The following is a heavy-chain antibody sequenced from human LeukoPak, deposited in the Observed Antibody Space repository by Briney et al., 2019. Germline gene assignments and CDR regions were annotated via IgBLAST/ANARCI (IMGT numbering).Heavy chain of an antibody. J-gene: IGHJ6*02. V-gene: IGHV3-7*01. CDR1: GFTFSSYW. Sequence: GGSLRLSCAASGFTFSSYWMSWVRQAPGKGLEWVANIKQDGSEKYYVDSVKGRFTISRDNAKNSLYPQMNSLRAEDTAVYYCATQYYDFWSGYYLYYYYGMDVWGQGTTVTVSS. CDR2: IKQDGSEK. CDR3: ATQYYDFWSGYYLYYYYGMDV. D-gene: IGHD3-3*01.